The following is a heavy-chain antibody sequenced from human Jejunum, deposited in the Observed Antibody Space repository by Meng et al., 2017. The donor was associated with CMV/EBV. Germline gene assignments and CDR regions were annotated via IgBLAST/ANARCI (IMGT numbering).Heavy chain of an antibody. Sequence: GFTLGSHWMAWVRQAPGKRLEWVANIKQDGSVKYYVDSVKGRFTISRDNAQNSLFLQMNSLRDEDTAVYFCARWVVPPGVGYGMDVWGQGTTVTVSS. V-gene: IGHV3-7*01. CDR2: IKQDGSVK. D-gene: IGHD2-2*01. J-gene: IGHJ6*02. CDR1: GFTLGSHW. CDR3: ARWVVPPGVGYGMDV.